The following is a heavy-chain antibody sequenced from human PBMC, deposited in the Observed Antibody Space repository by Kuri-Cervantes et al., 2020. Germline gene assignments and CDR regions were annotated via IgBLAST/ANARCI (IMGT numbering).Heavy chain of an antibody. Sequence: LSLTCAVSGITFSDYWMSWVRQAPGKGLEWVAVIWYDGSKKYYADYVKGRFTISRDNSKNTLYLQMNSLRAEDTAVYYCARDAMSGYFDYWGQGTLVTVSS. CDR3: ARDAMSGYFDY. CDR1: GITFSDYW. V-gene: IGHV3-33*08. J-gene: IGHJ4*02. D-gene: IGHD3-3*01. CDR2: IWYDGSKK.